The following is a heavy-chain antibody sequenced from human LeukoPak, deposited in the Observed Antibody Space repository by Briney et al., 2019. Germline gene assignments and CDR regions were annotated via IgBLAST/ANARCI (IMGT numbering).Heavy chain of an antibody. V-gene: IGHV3-9*01. CDR3: AKDILRSVTISGNYFDY. CDR2: ISWNGGSI. J-gene: IGHJ4*02. Sequence: GGSLRLSCAASGFTFDDYAMHWVRQAPGKGLEWVSGISWNGGSIVYADSVEGRFTISRDNAKNSLYLQMNSLRAEDTALYYCAKDILRSVTISGNYFDYWGQGTLVTVSS. CDR1: GFTFDDYA. D-gene: IGHD3-3*02.